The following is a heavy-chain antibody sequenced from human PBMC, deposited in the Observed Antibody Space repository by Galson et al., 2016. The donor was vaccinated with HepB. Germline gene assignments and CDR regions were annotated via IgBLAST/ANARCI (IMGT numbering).Heavy chain of an antibody. CDR2: ITGNGRIT. CDR3: AKFKDYDSGSYYRYSDC. Sequence: SLRLSCAASGFPFSSAAMSWVRQAPGKGLEWVSAITGNGRITYYAESVKGRFTIARENSRNTLYLQMNSLRTEDTAIYYCAKFKDYDSGSYYRYSDCWGQGTLVTVSS. J-gene: IGHJ4*02. D-gene: IGHD3-10*01. CDR1: GFPFSSAA. V-gene: IGHV3-23*01.